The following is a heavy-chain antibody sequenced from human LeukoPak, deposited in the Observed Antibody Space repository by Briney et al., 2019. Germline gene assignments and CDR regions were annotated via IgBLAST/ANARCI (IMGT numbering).Heavy chain of an antibody. CDR2: IYYSGST. CDR1: GFTFSNAW. J-gene: IGHJ4*02. V-gene: IGHV4-59*01. D-gene: IGHD3-10*01. Sequence: GSLRLSCAASGFTFSNAWMNWVRQAPGKGLEWIGYIYYSGSTNYNPSLKSRVTISVDTSKNQFSLKLSSVTAADTAVYYCARGFMVRGVIGFDYWGQGTLVTVSS. CDR3: ARGFMVRGVIGFDY.